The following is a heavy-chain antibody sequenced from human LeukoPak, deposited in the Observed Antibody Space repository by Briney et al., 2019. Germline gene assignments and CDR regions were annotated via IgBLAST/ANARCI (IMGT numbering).Heavy chain of an antibody. D-gene: IGHD4-17*01. Sequence: SETLSLTCTVSGGSISSSSYYWGWIRQPPGKGLEWIGSIYYSGSTYYNPSLESRVTISVDTSKNQFSLKLSSVTAADTAVYYCARGDYGDYSWFDPWGQGTLVTVSS. CDR1: GGSISSSSYY. CDR2: IYYSGST. J-gene: IGHJ5*02. V-gene: IGHV4-39*01. CDR3: ARGDYGDYSWFDP.